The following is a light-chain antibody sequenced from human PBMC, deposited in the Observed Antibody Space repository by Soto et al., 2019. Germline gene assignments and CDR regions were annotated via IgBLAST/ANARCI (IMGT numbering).Light chain of an antibody. Sequence: EMVLTQSPGTPSLSPGERATLSCRASQSVSSSYLAWYQQKPGQAPRLLIYDASSRATGIPDRFSGSGSGTDFTLTISRLEPEDFAVYYCQQYGSSPFTFGPGTKVDIK. CDR2: DAS. CDR3: QQYGSSPFT. J-gene: IGKJ3*01. CDR1: QSVSSSY. V-gene: IGKV3-20*01.